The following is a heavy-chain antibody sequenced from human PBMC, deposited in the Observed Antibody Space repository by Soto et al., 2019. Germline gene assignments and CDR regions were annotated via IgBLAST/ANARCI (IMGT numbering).Heavy chain of an antibody. V-gene: IGHV1-18*01. CDR3: APHTLDTGMPSGY. J-gene: IGHJ4*02. D-gene: IGHD5-18*01. CDR2: IGGYKGNT. Sequence: QVQLVQSGAEVREPGASVKVSCKASGYTFTNYGVSWVRQAPGQGLEWMGWIGGYKGNTNYAQKLQGRVTLTPDTSTSTAYMALRSLRSDDTAVYYCAPHTLDTGMPSGYWGQGTLVTVSS. CDR1: GYTFTNYG.